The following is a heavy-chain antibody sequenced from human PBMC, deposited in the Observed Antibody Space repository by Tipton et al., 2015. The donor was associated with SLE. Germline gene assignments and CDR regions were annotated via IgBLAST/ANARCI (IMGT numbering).Heavy chain of an antibody. Sequence: TLSLTCTVSGGSISSYYWSWIRQPPGKGLEWIGSIYHSGSTYYNPSLKSRVTISIDTSKNQFSLKLSSVTAADTAVYYCARNCSSTNCYRGNAFDIWGQGTMVTVSS. D-gene: IGHD2-2*01. V-gene: IGHV4-59*08. CDR2: IYHSGST. J-gene: IGHJ3*02. CDR3: ARNCSSTNCYRGNAFDI. CDR1: GGSISSYY.